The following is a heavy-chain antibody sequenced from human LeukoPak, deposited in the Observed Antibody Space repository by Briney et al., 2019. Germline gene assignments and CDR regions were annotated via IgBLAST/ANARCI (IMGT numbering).Heavy chain of an antibody. J-gene: IGHJ4*02. D-gene: IGHD4/OR15-4a*01. V-gene: IGHV3-23*01. Sequence: GGSLRLSCAASGFTFNSHAMCWVRQAPGKGLEWVSAIDISGGSTYYADSVRGRFTISRDNSKNTLYLQMNSLRAEDTALYFCANEVRPNDYWGQGTLVTVSS. CDR3: ANEVRPNDY. CDR2: IDISGGST. CDR1: GFTFNSHA.